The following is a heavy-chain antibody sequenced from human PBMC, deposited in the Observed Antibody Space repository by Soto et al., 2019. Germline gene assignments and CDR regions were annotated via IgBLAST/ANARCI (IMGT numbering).Heavy chain of an antibody. CDR2: ISSSSSTI. J-gene: IGHJ4*02. V-gene: IGHV3-48*01. Sequence: GESLKISCAASGFTFSSYSMNWVRQAPGKGLEWVSYISSSSSTIYYADSVKGRFTISRDNAKNSLYLQMNSLRAEDTAVYYWARDASLSEFDSWGQGPLVTVSS. CDR3: ARDASLSEFDS. CDR1: GFTFSSYS.